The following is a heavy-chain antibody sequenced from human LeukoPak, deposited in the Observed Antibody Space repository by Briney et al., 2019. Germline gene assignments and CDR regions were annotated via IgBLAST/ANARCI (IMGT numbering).Heavy chain of an antibody. CDR1: GFTFGDYA. V-gene: IGHV3-49*03. D-gene: IGHD2-15*01. CDR3: TRGAGCSSGRCYPIDY. J-gene: IGHJ4*02. Sequence: TGRSLRLSCTASGFTFGDYAMSWFRQAPGKGLEWVGFIRSKPYGGTTDYAASVKGRFTISRDDSKSIAYLQMNSLKTEDTAVYYCTRGAGCSSGRCYPIDYWGQGTLVTVSS. CDR2: IRSKPYGGTT.